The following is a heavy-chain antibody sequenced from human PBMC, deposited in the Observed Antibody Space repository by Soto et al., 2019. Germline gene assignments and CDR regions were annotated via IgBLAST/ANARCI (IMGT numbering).Heavy chain of an antibody. CDR1: GYTFTSYG. J-gene: IGHJ4*02. CDR2: ISAYNGNT. D-gene: IGHD3-10*01. V-gene: IGHV1-18*01. CDR3: ARTGARGSGSASAYSAFDY. Sequence: GASVKVSCKASGYTFTSYGISWVRQAPGQGLEWMGWISAYNGNTNYAQKLQGRVTMTTDTSTSTAYMELRSLRSDDTAVYYCARTGARGSGSASAYSAFDYWGQGTLVTVSS.